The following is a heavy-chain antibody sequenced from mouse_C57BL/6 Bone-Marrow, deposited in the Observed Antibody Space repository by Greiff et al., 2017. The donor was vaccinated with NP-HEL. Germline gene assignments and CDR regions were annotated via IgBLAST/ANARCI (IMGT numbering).Heavy chain of an antibody. CDR1: GYTFTGYW. J-gene: IGHJ3*01. CDR3: ASHYYGSSPFAY. Sequence: QVQLQQPGAELMKPGASVKLSCKATGYTFTGYWIEWVKQRPGHGLEWIGEILPGSGSTNYNEKFKGKATFTADTSSNTAYIQLSSLTTEDSAIYYCASHYYGSSPFAYWGQGTLVTVSA. D-gene: IGHD1-1*01. CDR2: ILPGSGST. V-gene: IGHV1-9*01.